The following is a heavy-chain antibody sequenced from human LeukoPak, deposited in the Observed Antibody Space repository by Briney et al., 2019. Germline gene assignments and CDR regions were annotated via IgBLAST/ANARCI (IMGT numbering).Heavy chain of an antibody. V-gene: IGHV3-23*01. D-gene: IGHD3-22*01. J-gene: IGHJ4*02. Sequence: PGGSLRLSCAASGFTFSSYAMSWVRQAPGKGLEWVSAISGSGGSTYYADSVKGRFTTSRDNSKNTLYLQMNSLRAEDTAVYYCAKDPSPYYYDSSGPWGQGTLVTVSS. CDR1: GFTFSSYA. CDR3: AKDPSPYYYDSSGP. CDR2: ISGSGGST.